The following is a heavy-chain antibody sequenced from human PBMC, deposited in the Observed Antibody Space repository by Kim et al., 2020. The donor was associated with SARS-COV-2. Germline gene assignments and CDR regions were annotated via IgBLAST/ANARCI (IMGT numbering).Heavy chain of an antibody. Sequence: RSQGRVTITADEFTSTAYMELSSLRSEDTAVYYCARVPGIAAAGIGFDYWGQGTLVTVSS. D-gene: IGHD6-13*01. J-gene: IGHJ4*02. CDR3: ARVPGIAAAGIGFDY. V-gene: IGHV1-69*01.